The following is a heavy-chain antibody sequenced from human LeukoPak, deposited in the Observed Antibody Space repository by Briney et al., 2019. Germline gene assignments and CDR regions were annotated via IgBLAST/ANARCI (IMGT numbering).Heavy chain of an antibody. CDR1: GFTVSTNC. V-gene: IGHV3-53*04. CDR3: ARVDTVMAYYFDL. CDR2: IYSGGTT. J-gene: IGHJ4*02. Sequence: GGSLTLSCAASGFTVSTNCMTWVRQAPGKGLEWVSTIYSGGTTYYADSVMGRFTISRHNSRNTLYLQMNSLRAEDTAVYYCARVDTVMAYYFDLWGQGTLVTVSS. D-gene: IGHD5-18*01.